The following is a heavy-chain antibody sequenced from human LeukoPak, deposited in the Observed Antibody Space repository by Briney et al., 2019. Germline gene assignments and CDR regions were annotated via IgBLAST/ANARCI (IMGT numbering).Heavy chain of an antibody. Sequence: GESLKISCKGSGYSFTSYWIGWVRQMPGKGLEWMGIIYPGDSDTRYSPSFQGQVTISADKSISTAYLQWSSLKASDTAMYYCARRGGGIDYGDLPLDYWGQGTLVTVSS. D-gene: IGHD4-17*01. CDR2: IYPGDSDT. CDR1: GYSFTSYW. V-gene: IGHV5-51*01. CDR3: ARRGGGIDYGDLPLDY. J-gene: IGHJ4*02.